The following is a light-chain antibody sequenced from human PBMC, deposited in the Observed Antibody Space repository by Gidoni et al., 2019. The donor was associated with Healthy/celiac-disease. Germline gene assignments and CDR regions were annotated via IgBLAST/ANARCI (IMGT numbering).Light chain of an antibody. CDR3: QQSYSTPPVT. Sequence: DIQMTQSPSSLSASVGDRVTITCRASQSISSYLNWYQQKPGKAPKLLTYAASSLQSGVPSRFSGSGSGTDFTLTISSLQPEDFATYYCQQSYSTPPVTFGQGTKVEIK. V-gene: IGKV1-39*01. CDR2: AAS. CDR1: QSISSY. J-gene: IGKJ1*01.